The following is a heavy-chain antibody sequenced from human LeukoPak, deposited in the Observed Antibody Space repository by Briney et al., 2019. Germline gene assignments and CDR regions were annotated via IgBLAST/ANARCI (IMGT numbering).Heavy chain of an antibody. CDR3: AREGELLKFAY. V-gene: IGHV1-69*04. J-gene: IGHJ4*02. CDR1: GGTFSSYA. CDR2: IIPILGIA. D-gene: IGHD1-26*01. Sequence: ASVKVSCKASGGTFSSYAISWVRQAPGQGLEWMGRIIPILGIANYSQKFQGRVTITADKSTSTAYMELSSLRSEDTAVYSCAREGELLKFAYWGQGTLVTVSS.